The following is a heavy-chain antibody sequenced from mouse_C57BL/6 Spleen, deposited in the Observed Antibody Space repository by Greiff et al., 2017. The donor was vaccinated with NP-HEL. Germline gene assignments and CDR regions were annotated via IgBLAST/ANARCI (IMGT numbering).Heavy chain of an antibody. CDR3: AREGIYDGYYGVFY. CDR1: GYTFTSYT. Sequence: QVQLQQSGAELARPGASVKMSCKASGYTFTSYTMHWVKQRPGQGLEWIGYINPSSGYTKYNQKFKDKATLTADKSSSTAYMQLSSLTSEDSAVYYCAREGIYDGYYGVFYWGQGTTLTVSS. J-gene: IGHJ2*01. D-gene: IGHD2-3*01. CDR2: INPSSGYT. V-gene: IGHV1-4*01.